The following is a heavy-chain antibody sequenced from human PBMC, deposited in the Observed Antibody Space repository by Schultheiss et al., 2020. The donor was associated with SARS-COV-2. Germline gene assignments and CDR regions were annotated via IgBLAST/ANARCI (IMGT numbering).Heavy chain of an antibody. CDR1: GFTFSDYY. V-gene: IGHV3-66*01. J-gene: IGHJ4*02. Sequence: GGSLRLSCAASGFTFSDYYMSWIRQAPGKGLEWVSVIYSGGSTYYADSVKGRFTISRDNAKNSLYLQMNSLRAEDTAVYYCASGLDYWGQGTLVTVSS. CDR2: IYSGGST. CDR3: ASGLDY.